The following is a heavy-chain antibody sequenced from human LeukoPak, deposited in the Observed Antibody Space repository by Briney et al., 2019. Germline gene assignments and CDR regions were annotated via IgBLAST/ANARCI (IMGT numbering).Heavy chain of an antibody. CDR3: ARDMVRGVIGINY. CDR1: GGSISSGYYY. J-gene: IGHJ4*02. V-gene: IGHV4-30-4*01. Sequence: SETLSLTCSVSGGSISSGYYYWSWIRQPPGKGLEWLGYVYSSGTTYYNPSLKSRVSISLDTSKNQFSLKLSSVTAADTAVYYCARDMVRGVIGINYWGQGVLVTVSS. D-gene: IGHD3-10*01. CDR2: VYSSGTT.